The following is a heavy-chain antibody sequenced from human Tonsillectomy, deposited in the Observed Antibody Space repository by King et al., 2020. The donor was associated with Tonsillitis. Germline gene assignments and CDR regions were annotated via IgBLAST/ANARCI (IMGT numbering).Heavy chain of an antibody. CDR1: GLTLNDAW. CDR2: VKDNPDDR. CDR3: TTVGDC. V-gene: IGHV3-15*05. Sequence: VQLVESGGGLVKPGGSLRLSCRGAGLTLNDAWMSWVRQAPGKGLEWIGRVKDNPDDRAYAVSVKGRFTISRDDSKNTLYLQMNSQKIEDTGVYYCTTVGDCWGQGTLAAASS. J-gene: IGHJ4*02.